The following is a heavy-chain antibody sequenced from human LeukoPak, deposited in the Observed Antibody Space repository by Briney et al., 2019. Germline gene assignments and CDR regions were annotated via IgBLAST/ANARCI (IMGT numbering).Heavy chain of an antibody. J-gene: IGHJ5*02. CDR1: GFTFSSYA. D-gene: IGHD2-15*01. Sequence: GGSLRLSCAASGFTFSSYAMHWVRQAPGKGLEWVAVISYDGSNKYYADSVKGRFTISRDNSKNTLYLQMNSLRAEDTAVYYCAKEMVVVASTPNWFDPWGQGILVTVSS. V-gene: IGHV3-30*04. CDR3: AKEMVVVASTPNWFDP. CDR2: ISYDGSNK.